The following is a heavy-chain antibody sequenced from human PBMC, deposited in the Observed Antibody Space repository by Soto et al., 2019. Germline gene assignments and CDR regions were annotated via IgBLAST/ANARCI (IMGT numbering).Heavy chain of an antibody. CDR2: FDPEDGET. CDR1: GYTLTYLS. Sequence: ASVKVSCKVSGYTLTYLSMHWVRQAPGKGLEWMGGFDPEDGETVYAQKFQGRVTMTEDTSTDTAYMELSSLTSEDTAMYYCAAVISGVVITYFHYWGQGTLVTVS. J-gene: IGHJ4*02. D-gene: IGHD3-3*01. V-gene: IGHV1-24*01. CDR3: AAVISGVVITYFHY.